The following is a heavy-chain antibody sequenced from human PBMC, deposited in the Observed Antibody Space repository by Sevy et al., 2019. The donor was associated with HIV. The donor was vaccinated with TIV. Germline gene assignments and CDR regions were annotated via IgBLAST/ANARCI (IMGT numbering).Heavy chain of an antibody. V-gene: IGHV1-2*02. D-gene: IGHD2-2*02. Sequence: ASVKVSCKASGYTFTDYYIHWVRQAPGQGLEWMGWINPKSGGTNYAQKFHGRVTMTRDTSISTAYMELRRMRSDDTAVYYCARVVEPAGIDPYYYGVDVWGPAATVTVSS. CDR3: ARVVEPAGIDPYYYGVDV. CDR1: GYTFTDYY. J-gene: IGHJ6*02. CDR2: INPKSGGT.